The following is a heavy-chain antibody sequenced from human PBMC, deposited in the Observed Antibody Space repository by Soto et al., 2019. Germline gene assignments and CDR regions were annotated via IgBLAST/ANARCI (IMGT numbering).Heavy chain of an antibody. D-gene: IGHD6-13*01. Sequence: SQTLSLTCAISGDRVSSNSAAWNWIRQSPSRGLEWLGRTYYRSKWYYDYAVSVKSRLTINPDSSKNQYYLLLISMTRVDTAVSYCARFTTKESSKGDVFDYWGQGPLVTVSS. CDR1: GDRVSSNSAA. V-gene: IGHV6-1*01. CDR3: ARFTTKESSKGDVFDY. CDR2: TYYRSKWYY. J-gene: IGHJ4*02.